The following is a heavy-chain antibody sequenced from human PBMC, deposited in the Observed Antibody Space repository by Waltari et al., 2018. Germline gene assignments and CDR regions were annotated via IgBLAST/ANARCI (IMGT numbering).Heavy chain of an antibody. CDR1: GFTYSMYW. CDR2: SNRDGSST. J-gene: IGHJ2*01. D-gene: IGHD4-17*01. CDR3: ARGARRTTVTTGWWYFDL. Sequence: EVQLVESGGGLVQPGGSLRLSCAASGFTYSMYWMHWVRQAPGKGRVWVSRSNRDGSSTSYADSVKGRFTISKDNAKNTVYLQMNSLRAEDTAIYYCARGARRTTVTTGWWYFDLWGRGTLVTVSS. V-gene: IGHV3-74*01.